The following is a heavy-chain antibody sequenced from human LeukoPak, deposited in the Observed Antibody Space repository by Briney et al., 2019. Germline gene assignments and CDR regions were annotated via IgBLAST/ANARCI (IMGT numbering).Heavy chain of an antibody. CDR1: GGSSSSYY. Sequence: SETLSLTCTVSGGSSSSYYWSWIRQPPGKGLEWIGHVYNSGSTNYNPSLKSRVTMSVDTSKNQFSLKLSSVTAADTAVYYCARGVEGLDWGQGTLVTVSS. CDR3: ARGVEGLD. J-gene: IGHJ4*02. V-gene: IGHV4-59*01. CDR2: VYNSGST. D-gene: IGHD5-24*01.